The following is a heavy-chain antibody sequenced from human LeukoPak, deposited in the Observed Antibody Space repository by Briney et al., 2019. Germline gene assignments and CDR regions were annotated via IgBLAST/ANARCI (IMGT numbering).Heavy chain of an antibody. J-gene: IGHJ5*02. V-gene: IGHV3-64D*09. CDR2: ISSNGGST. D-gene: IGHD6-13*01. CDR1: GFTFSSNA. CDR3: VKSDRGYSSSWYRQVWFDP. Sequence: GGSLRLSCSASGFTFSSNAMHWVRQAPGKRLEYVSAISSNGGSTYYADSVKGRFTISRDNSKNTLYLQMSSLRAEDTAVYYCVKSDRGYSSSWYRQVWFDPWGQGTLVTVSS.